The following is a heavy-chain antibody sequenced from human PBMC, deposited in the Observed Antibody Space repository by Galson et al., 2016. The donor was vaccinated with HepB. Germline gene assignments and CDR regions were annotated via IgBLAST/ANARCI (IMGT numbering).Heavy chain of an antibody. Sequence: SLRLSCAASGFTFSSYNMNWVRQAPGKGLEWVSYISSSFSTTYYADSVKGRFTISRDNAKNSLFLQMNSLRDEDTAVYYCARITTVHFDWIPYFDYWGQGTLVTVSS. CDR2: ISSSFSTT. CDR3: ARITTVHFDWIPYFDY. V-gene: IGHV3-48*02. J-gene: IGHJ4*02. D-gene: IGHD3-9*01. CDR1: GFTFSSYN.